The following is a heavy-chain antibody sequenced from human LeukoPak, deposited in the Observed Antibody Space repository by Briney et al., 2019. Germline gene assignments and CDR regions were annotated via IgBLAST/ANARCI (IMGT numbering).Heavy chain of an antibody. D-gene: IGHD6-13*01. Sequence: GGSLRLSCAASGFTFSSYGMHWVRQAPGKGLERVAVIWYDGSNKYYADSVKGRFTISRDNSKNTLYLQMNSLRAEDTAVYYCARDAPAAGDYWGQGTLVTVSS. CDR2: IWYDGSNK. CDR3: ARDAPAAGDY. CDR1: GFTFSSYG. J-gene: IGHJ4*02. V-gene: IGHV3-33*01.